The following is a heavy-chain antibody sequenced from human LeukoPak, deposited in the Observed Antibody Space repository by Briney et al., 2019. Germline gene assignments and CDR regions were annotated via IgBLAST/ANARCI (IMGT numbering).Heavy chain of an antibody. CDR3: ARDPGRSGSYYLPVYFQH. CDR1: GGTFSSYA. V-gene: IGHV1-69*01. D-gene: IGHD1-26*01. CDR2: IIPIFGTA. J-gene: IGHJ1*01. Sequence: SVKVSCKASGGTFSSYAISWVRQAPGQGLEWMGGIIPIFGTANYAQKFQGRVTITADESTSTAYMELSSLRSEDTAVYYCARDPGRSGSYYLPVYFQHWGQGTLVTVSS.